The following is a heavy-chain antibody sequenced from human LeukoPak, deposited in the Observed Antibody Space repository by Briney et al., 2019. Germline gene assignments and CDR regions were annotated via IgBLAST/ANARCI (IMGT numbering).Heavy chain of an antibody. D-gene: IGHD2-2*01. J-gene: IGHJ6*02. CDR3: ARDGRYCSSTSCYIDDYYYYGMDV. V-gene: IGHV3-20*01. CDR2: INWNGGST. CDR1: GFTFDDYG. Sequence: GGSLRLSCEASGFTFDDYGMSWVRQAPGKGLEWVSGINWNGGSTGYADSVKGRFTISRDNAKNSLYLQMNSLRAEDTALYHCARDGRYCSSTSCYIDDYYYYGMDVWGQGTTVTVSS.